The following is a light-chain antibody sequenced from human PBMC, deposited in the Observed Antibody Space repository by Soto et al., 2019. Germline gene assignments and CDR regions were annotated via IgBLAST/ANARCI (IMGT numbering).Light chain of an antibody. CDR2: DAA. V-gene: IGKV3-20*01. CDR1: QRISSND. J-gene: IGKJ5*01. Sequence: EIVLTQSPGTLSLSPGERATLSCRASQRISSNDFAWYQQTPGQAPRRLIYDAAHRATGIPDRFSGSGSGTDFTLTISRLEPEDFAGYYCQQFGGSPPSTVGQGTRLDIK. CDR3: QQFGGSPPST.